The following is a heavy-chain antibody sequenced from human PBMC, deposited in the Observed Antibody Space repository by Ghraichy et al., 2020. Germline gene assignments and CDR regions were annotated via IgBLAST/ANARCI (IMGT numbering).Heavy chain of an antibody. J-gene: IGHJ4*02. Sequence: GGSLRLSCAASGFTFSSYAMRWVRQAPGKGLEWVSAISGTGGSTYYADSVKGRFTISRDNSKNTLYLQINNLRAEDTAVYYCATRPYYDILTGYGGLDFWGQGTLVTVSS. CDR3: ATRPYYDILTGYGGLDF. D-gene: IGHD3-9*01. CDR2: ISGTGGST. CDR1: GFTFSSYA. V-gene: IGHV3-23*01.